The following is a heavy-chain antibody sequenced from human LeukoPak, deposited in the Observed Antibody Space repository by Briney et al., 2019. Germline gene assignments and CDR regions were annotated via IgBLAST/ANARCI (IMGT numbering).Heavy chain of an antibody. Sequence: GRSLRLSCAASGFTFSSYGMHWVRQAPGKGLEWVAVISYDGSNKYYADSVKGRFTISRDNSKNTLYLQMNSLRAEDTAVYYCAKDRNVWGNGAFDICGQGTMVTVSS. D-gene: IGHD3-16*01. J-gene: IGHJ3*02. CDR1: GFTFSSYG. CDR2: ISYDGSNK. V-gene: IGHV3-30*18. CDR3: AKDRNVWGNGAFDI.